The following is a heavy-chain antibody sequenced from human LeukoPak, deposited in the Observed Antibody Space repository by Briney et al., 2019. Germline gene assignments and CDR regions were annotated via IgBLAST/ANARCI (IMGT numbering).Heavy chain of an antibody. CDR2: ISSSSSYK. J-gene: IGHJ4*02. CDR1: GFTFSSYS. CDR3: ARDGRAVAGLDY. D-gene: IGHD6-19*01. V-gene: IGHV3-21*01. Sequence: GGSLRLSCAASGFTFSSYSMNWVRQAPGKGLEWVSSISSSSSYKYYADSVKGRFTISRDNAKNSLYLQMNSLRAEDTAVYYCARDGRAVAGLDYWGQGTLVTVSS.